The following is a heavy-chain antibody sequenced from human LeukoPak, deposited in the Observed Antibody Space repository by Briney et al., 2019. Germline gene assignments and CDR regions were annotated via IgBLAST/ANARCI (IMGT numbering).Heavy chain of an antibody. CDR3: ARARYGGNRYFDY. D-gene: IGHD4-23*01. CDR1: GGSFSGYY. J-gene: IGHJ4*02. Sequence: PSETLSLTCAVYGGSFSGYYWSWIRQPPGKGLEWIGEINHSGSTNYNPSLKSRVTISVDTSKNQFSLKLSSVTAADTAVYYCARARYGGNRYFDYWGQGTPVTVSS. V-gene: IGHV4-34*01. CDR2: INHSGST.